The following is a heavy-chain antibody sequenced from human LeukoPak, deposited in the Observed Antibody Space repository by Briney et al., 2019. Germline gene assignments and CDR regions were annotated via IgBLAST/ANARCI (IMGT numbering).Heavy chain of an antibody. J-gene: IGHJ5*02. D-gene: IGHD5-18*01. CDR1: GFTFSSYA. CDR3: AKDGYSYGYSS. V-gene: IGHV3-23*01. Sequence: QSGGSLTLSCAASGFTFSSYAMSWVRQAPGKALEWVSVISGSGGSTYYADSVKGRFTISRDNSKNTLYLQMNSLRAEDTAVYYCAKDGYSYGYSSWGQGTLVTVSS. CDR2: ISGSGGST.